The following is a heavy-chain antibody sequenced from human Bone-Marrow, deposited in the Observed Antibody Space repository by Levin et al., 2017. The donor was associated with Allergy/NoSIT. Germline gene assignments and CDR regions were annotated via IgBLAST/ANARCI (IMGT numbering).Heavy chain of an antibody. CDR3: ARDKDDSSLFDP. V-gene: IGHV1-18*01. CDR2: IHCKSGNT. J-gene: IGHJ5*02. D-gene: IGHD3-22*01. Sequence: GESLKISCKASGYSFISYGISWVRQAPGQGLEWVGWIHCKSGNTKYAEQVQGRVTMTTDTSTSTAYMELRSLRSDDTAVYYCARDKDDSSLFDPWGQGTLVTVSS. CDR1: GYSFISYG.